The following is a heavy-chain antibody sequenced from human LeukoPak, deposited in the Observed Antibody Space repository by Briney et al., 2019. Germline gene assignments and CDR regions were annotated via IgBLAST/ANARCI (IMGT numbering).Heavy chain of an antibody. CDR1: GFTFSSYE. D-gene: IGHD6-19*01. CDR3: ARDSGSSGWYGLDY. CDR2: ISSSSSYI. Sequence: GGSLRLSCAASGFTFSSYEMNWVRQAPGKGLEWVSSISSSSSYIYYADSVKGRFTISRDNAKNSLYLQMNSLRAEDTAVYYCARDSGSSGWYGLDYWGQGTLVTVSS. V-gene: IGHV3-21*01. J-gene: IGHJ4*02.